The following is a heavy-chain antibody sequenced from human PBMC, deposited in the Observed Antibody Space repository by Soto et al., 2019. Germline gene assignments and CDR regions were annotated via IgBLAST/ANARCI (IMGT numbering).Heavy chain of an antibody. D-gene: IGHD2-2*01. CDR3: ATISYCSRATSDSEGYYYYYYGMDV. CDR2: INPSGGST. V-gene: IGHV1-46*01. CDR1: GYTFTSYY. J-gene: IGHJ6*02. Sequence: GASVKVSCKASGYTFTSYYMHWVRQAPGQGLEWMGIINPSGGSTSYAQKFQGRVTMTRDTSTSTVYMELSSLRSEDMAMYYCATISYCSRATSDSEGYYYYYYGMDVWGQGTTVTVSS.